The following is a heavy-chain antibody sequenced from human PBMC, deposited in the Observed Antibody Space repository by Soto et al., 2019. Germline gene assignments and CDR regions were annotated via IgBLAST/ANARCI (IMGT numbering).Heavy chain of an antibody. D-gene: IGHD3-16*01. V-gene: IGHV1-69*13. CDR2: IIPIFGTA. CDR3: ASEAYGERWISSTHRPAFDI. J-gene: IGHJ3*02. CDR1: GGTFSSYA. Sequence: SVKVSCKASGGTFSSYAISWVRQAPGQGLEWMGGIIPIFGTANYAQKFQGRVTITADESTGTAYMELSSLRSEDTAVYYCASEAYGERWISSTHRPAFDIWGQGAMVTVSS.